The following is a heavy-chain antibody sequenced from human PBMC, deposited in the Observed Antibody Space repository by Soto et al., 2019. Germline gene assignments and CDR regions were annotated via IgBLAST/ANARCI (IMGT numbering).Heavy chain of an antibody. CDR2: INHSGST. Sequence: GSLRLSCAASGFTFSSYAMSWVRQAPGKGLEWIGEINHSGSTNYNPSLKSRVTISVDTSKNQFSLKLSSVTAADTAVYYCARGHPREEYDYIWGSYDAFDIWGQGTMVTVSS. V-gene: IGHV4-34*01. D-gene: IGHD3-16*01. CDR1: GFTFSSYA. J-gene: IGHJ3*02. CDR3: ARGHPREEYDYIWGSYDAFDI.